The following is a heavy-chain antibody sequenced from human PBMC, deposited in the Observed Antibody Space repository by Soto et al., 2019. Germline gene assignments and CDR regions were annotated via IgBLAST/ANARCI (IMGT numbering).Heavy chain of an antibody. CDR1: GGTFSSYA. V-gene: IGHV1-69*13. Sequence: ASVKVSCKASGGTFSSYAISWVRQAPGQGLEWMGGIIPIFGTENYPQKFQGRVTITADESTSTAYMELSSLRSEDTAVYYCASRIAARLGAFDYWGQGTLGTVSS. D-gene: IGHD6-6*01. CDR3: ASRIAARLGAFDY. CDR2: IIPIFGTE. J-gene: IGHJ4*02.